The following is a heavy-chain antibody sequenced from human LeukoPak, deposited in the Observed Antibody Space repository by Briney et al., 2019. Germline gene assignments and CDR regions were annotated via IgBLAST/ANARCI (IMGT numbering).Heavy chain of an antibody. V-gene: IGHV5-51*01. J-gene: IGHJ4*02. D-gene: IGHD4-23*01. CDR2: IHPGDSDT. CDR1: GYSFTSYW. Sequence: PGESLKISCKGFGYSFTSYWIGWVRQMPGKGLEWMGIIHPGDSDTRYSPSFPGQVTISADKSISTAYLQWSSLKASDTAMYYCARSTTVVPYYFDYWGQGTLVTVSS. CDR3: ARSTTVVPYYFDY.